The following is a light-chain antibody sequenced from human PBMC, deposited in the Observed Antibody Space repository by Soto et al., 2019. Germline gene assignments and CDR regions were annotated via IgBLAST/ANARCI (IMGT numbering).Light chain of an antibody. Sequence: IVLTQSPGTLSLSPGERATLSCRASQSVSSSYLAWYQQKPGQAPRVLIYGASSRATGIPDRFSGSGSGTDFTLTISRLEPEDFAVYYWQQYGSSPYTFGQGTKLEIK. CDR3: QQYGSSPYT. CDR2: GAS. V-gene: IGKV3-20*01. J-gene: IGKJ2*01. CDR1: QSVSSSY.